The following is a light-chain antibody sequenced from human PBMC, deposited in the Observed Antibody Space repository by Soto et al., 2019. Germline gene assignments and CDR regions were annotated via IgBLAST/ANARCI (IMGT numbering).Light chain of an antibody. Sequence: ALTQPRSLSGSPGQSVTISCTGPTIGAHSFVSWYQDRPDKVPKLLIYDVSQWPSGIPDRFSGSRSANTASLTISGLQADDAAAYYCCSYTGNKVFVFGTGTKVTVL. CDR1: TIGAHSF. CDR2: DVS. V-gene: IGLV2-11*01. CDR3: CSYTGNKVFV. J-gene: IGLJ1*01.